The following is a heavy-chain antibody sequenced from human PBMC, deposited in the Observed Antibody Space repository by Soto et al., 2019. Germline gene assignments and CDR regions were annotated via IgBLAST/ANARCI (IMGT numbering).Heavy chain of an antibody. CDR1: GDSIGTTHSY. CDR2: IHYSGST. D-gene: IGHD2-8*01. CDR3: ARHEGNGNVWPLDY. V-gene: IGHV4-39*01. J-gene: IGHJ4*02. Sequence: LSLTCTVSGDSIGTTHSYWAWIRQSPGKGLEWIGNIHYSGSTYYMPSLRSRVTLSVDTSKNQFSLRLTSMTAEDTAVYYCARHEGNGNVWPLDYWGQGILVTVSS.